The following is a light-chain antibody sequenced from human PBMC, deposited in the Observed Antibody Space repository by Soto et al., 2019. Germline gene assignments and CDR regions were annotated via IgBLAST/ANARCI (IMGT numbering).Light chain of an antibody. CDR2: DVS. Sequence: QSVLTQPGTMSGSPGQSVTISSTGTSSDVGGYNYVSWYQQHPGKAPKLMIYDVSKRPSGVPDRFSGSKSGSTASLTISGLQAEDEADYFCCSYAGSYTYVFGTGTKVTVL. CDR3: CSYAGSYTYV. CDR1: SSDVGGYNY. V-gene: IGLV2-11*01. J-gene: IGLJ1*01.